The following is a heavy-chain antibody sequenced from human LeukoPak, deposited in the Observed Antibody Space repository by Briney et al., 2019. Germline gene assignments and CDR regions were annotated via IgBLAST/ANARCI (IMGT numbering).Heavy chain of an antibody. CDR1: GFTFSSYG. D-gene: IGHD4-17*01. CDR3: AKFKNRNDYGDSDFDY. CDR2: ISYDGSNK. V-gene: IGHV3-30*18. J-gene: IGHJ4*02. Sequence: GGSLRLSCAASGFTFSSYGVHWVRQAPGKGLEWVAVISYDGSNKYYADSVKGRFTISRDNSKNTLYLQMNSLRAEDTAVYYCAKFKNRNDYGDSDFDYWGQGTLVTVSS.